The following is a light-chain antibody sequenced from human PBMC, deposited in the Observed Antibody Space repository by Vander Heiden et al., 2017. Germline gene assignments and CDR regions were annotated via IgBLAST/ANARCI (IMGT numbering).Light chain of an antibody. CDR2: ATS. Sequence: DIQTTQSPSSLSASVGDRVTITCRASQSISGHLNWYQHKPGKAPNLLIYATSTLQSGVPSRFSGSGSGTDFTLTINSLQPEDFATYFCQQTDSTPYTFGGGTKVEFK. V-gene: IGKV1-39*01. J-gene: IGKJ4*01. CDR3: QQTDSTPYT. CDR1: QSISGH.